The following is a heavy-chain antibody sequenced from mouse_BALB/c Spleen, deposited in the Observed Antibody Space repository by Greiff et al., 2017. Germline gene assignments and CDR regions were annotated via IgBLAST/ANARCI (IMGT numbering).Heavy chain of an antibody. D-gene: IGHD2-1*01. CDR1: GYSITSDYA. Sequence: EVKLEESGPGLVKPSQSLSLTCTVTGYSITSDYAWNWLRQFPGNQLEWMGYISYSGSTSYNPSLKSRISITRDTSKNQFFLQLNSVTTEDTATYYCARDGNYEDYAMDYWGQGTSVTVSS. V-gene: IGHV3-2*02. J-gene: IGHJ4*01. CDR3: ARDGNYEDYAMDY. CDR2: ISYSGST.